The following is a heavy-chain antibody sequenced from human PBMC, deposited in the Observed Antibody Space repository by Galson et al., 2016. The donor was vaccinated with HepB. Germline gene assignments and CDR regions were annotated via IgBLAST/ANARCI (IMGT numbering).Heavy chain of an antibody. CDR1: GFTFSNYA. J-gene: IGHJ4*02. D-gene: IGHD2-21*02. V-gene: IGHV3-23*01. CDR2: IRGSGADT. Sequence: SLRLSCAASGFTFSNYAMSWVRQAPGKGLEWVSVIRGSGADTHYADSVQGRFTISRDNSKNTLYRQMNSLRDEDTAVYYCARVRWGYCGGDCSSPYFDYWGQGTLVTVSS. CDR3: ARVRWGYCGGDCSSPYFDY.